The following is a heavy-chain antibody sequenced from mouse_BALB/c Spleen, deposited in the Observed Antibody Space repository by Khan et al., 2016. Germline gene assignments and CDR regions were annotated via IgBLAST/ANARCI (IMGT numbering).Heavy chain of an antibody. V-gene: IGHV1-7*01. Sequence: QVQLQQSGAELAKPGASVKMSCKASGYTFTTYWMHWVKQRPGQGLEWIGYINPNSGYTKYNQKFKDKATLTADKSSSTAYIQLSSLTSEDSAVXDCARHYGDDFDYWGQGTTLTVSS. D-gene: IGHD2-13*01. J-gene: IGHJ2*01. CDR2: INPNSGYT. CDR3: ARHYGDDFDY. CDR1: GYTFTTYW.